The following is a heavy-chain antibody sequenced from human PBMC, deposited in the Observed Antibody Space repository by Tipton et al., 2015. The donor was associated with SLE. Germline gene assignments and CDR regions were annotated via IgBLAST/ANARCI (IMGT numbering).Heavy chain of an antibody. D-gene: IGHD3-22*01. J-gene: IGHJ3*02. V-gene: IGHV3-30*04. CDR1: GFTFSSYA. CDR3: ARAKYYYDSSGYGNDAFDI. Sequence: SLRLSCAASGFTFSSYAMHWVRQAPGKGLEWVAVISYDGSNKYYADSVKGRFTISRDNSKNTLYLQMNSLRAEDTAVYYCARAKYYYDSSGYGNDAFDIWGQGTMVTVSS. CDR2: ISYDGSNK.